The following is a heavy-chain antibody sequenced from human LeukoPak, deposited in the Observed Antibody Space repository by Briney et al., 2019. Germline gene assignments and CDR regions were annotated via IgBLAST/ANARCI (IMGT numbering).Heavy chain of an antibody. CDR1: GFTFSSYG. J-gene: IGHJ6*03. CDR3: AKGSIAAAGKGYYYYMDV. D-gene: IGHD6-13*01. CDR2: IRYDGSNK. V-gene: IGHV3-30*02. Sequence: GGSLRLSCAASGFTFSSYGMHWVRQAPGKGLEWVAFIRYDGSNKYYADSVKGRFTISRDNSKNTLYLQMNSLRAEDTAVYYCAKGSIAAAGKGYYYYMDVWGKGTTVTISS.